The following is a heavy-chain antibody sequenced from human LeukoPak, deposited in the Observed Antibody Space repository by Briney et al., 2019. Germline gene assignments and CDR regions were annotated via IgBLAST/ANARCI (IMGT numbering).Heavy chain of an antibody. D-gene: IGHD1-26*01. CDR3: ARDPRVGATDGFDY. CDR2: IIPIFGTA. J-gene: IGHJ4*02. CDR1: GGTFSSYA. Sequence: SVKVSCKASGGTFSSYAISWVRQVPGQGLEWMGGIIPIFGTANYAQKFQGRVTITADESTSTAYMELSSLRSEDTAVYYCARDPRVGATDGFDYWGQGTLATVSS. V-gene: IGHV1-69*13.